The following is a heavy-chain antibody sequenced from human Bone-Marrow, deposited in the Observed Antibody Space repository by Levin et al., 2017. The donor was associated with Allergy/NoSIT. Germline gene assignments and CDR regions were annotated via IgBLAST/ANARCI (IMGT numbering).Heavy chain of an antibody. Sequence: GESLKISCAASGFTFSYYAMSWVRQAPGKGLEWVSAISGSGGSTYYADSMKGRFTISRDNSKNTLYLQMNSLRVEDTAVYYCAKDLRERSRESFGNWGQGTPVAVSS. V-gene: IGHV3-23*01. CDR3: AKDLRERSRESFGN. D-gene: IGHD1-26*01. CDR2: ISGSGGST. CDR1: GFTFSYYA. J-gene: IGHJ4*02.